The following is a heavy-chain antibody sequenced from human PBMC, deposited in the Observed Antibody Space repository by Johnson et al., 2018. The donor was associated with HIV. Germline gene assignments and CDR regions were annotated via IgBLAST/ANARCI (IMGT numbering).Heavy chain of an antibody. Sequence: VQLVESGGGLVKPGGSLRLSCAASGFTFSNAWMSWVRQAPGKGLEWVGRIKSKTDGGTTDYAAPVKGRFTISRDDSKNTLYLQINSLKTEDTAVYYCTKDLRVTTSLRAFDIWGHGTTVTVSS. J-gene: IGHJ3*02. CDR1: GFTFSNAW. CDR3: TKDLRVTTSLRAFDI. V-gene: IGHV3-15*01. CDR2: IKSKTDGGTT. D-gene: IGHD4-17*01.